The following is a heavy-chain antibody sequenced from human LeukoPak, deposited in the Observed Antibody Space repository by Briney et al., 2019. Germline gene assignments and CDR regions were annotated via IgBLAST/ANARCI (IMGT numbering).Heavy chain of an antibody. CDR1: GGTFSSYA. Sequence: ASVKVSCKAPGGTFSSYAISWVRQAPGQGLEWMGGIIPIFGTANYARKFQGRVTITADESTSTAYMELSSLRSEDTAVYYCARMTIVGVYYFDYWGQGTLVTVSS. J-gene: IGHJ4*02. V-gene: IGHV1-69*13. CDR2: IIPIFGTA. CDR3: ARMTIVGVYYFDY. D-gene: IGHD1-26*01.